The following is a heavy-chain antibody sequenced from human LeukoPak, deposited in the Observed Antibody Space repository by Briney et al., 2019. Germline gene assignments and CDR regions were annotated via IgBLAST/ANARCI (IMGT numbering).Heavy chain of an antibody. CDR1: GGSISTYY. Sequence: SETLSLTCTVSGGSISTYYWSWIRQPAGKGLEWIGRIYTSGSTNYNPSLKGRVTMSVDTSKNQFSLKLSSVTAADTAAYFCARGTVPNAFDIWGQGTMVTVS. D-gene: IGHD1/OR15-1a*01. CDR3: ARGTVPNAFDI. CDR2: IYTSGST. V-gene: IGHV4-4*07. J-gene: IGHJ3*02.